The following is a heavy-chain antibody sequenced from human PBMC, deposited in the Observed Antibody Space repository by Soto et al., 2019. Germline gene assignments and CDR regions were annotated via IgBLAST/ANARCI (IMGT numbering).Heavy chain of an antibody. CDR3: ARDKAGTGWYVDWFDP. J-gene: IGHJ5*02. D-gene: IGHD6-19*01. CDR1: GYIFNNHA. Sequence: QGQLVQSGAEVKKPGASVKVSCKASGYIFNNHAIHWVRQALGQRFEWMGWINSGNGNTKYSENFGGRVTFTRATVATTVYMELTSLTSEVSAIYLCARDKAGTGWYVDWFDPWGQGTLVVVSS. V-gene: IGHV1-3*01. CDR2: INSGNGNT.